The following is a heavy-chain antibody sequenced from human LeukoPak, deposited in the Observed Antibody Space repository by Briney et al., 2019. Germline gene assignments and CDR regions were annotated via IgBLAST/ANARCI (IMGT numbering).Heavy chain of an antibody. V-gene: IGHV1-3*01. D-gene: IGHD1-26*01. Sequence: ASVNVSCKASGYNFTNYAMHWVRQAPGQRLEWMGRISGGSGDTKYSQKFQDRVTITRDTSASTAYMELSSLRSEDTAVYYCARIGWELPHTDYYFDYWGQGTLVTVSS. CDR3: ARIGWELPHTDYYFDY. CDR2: ISGGSGDT. CDR1: GYNFTNYA. J-gene: IGHJ4*02.